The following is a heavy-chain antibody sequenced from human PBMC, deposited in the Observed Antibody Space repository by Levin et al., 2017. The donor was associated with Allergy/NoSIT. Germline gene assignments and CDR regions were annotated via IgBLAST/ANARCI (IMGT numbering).Heavy chain of an antibody. J-gene: IGHJ6*02. V-gene: IGHV3-53*01. CDR3: ARDIMIFEGGMDV. CDR1: GFTVNDNY. Sequence: PGGSLRLSCVASGFTVNDNYISWVRQAPGKGLEWVSVIYSGGNTYSADSVKGRFTMSRDNSKNTVYLQMNSLRAEDTAVYYCARDIMIFEGGMDVWGQGTTVTVSS. CDR2: IYSGGNT. D-gene: IGHD3/OR15-3a*01.